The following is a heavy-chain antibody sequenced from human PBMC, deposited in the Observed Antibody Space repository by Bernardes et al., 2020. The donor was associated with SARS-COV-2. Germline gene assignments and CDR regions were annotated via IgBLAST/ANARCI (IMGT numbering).Heavy chain of an antibody. CDR2: LYYTGST. V-gene: IGHV4-59*01. CDR1: GGSISAYY. CDR3: ARDYNWGNWYFDL. Sequence: SETLSLTCTVSGGSISAYYWSWFRQPPGKGLEWIGYLYYTGSTNYNPSLQSRVTISVDTSKNQFSLKLNSVTAADTAVYYCARDYNWGNWYFDLWGRGTLVTVSS. J-gene: IGHJ2*01. D-gene: IGHD7-27*01.